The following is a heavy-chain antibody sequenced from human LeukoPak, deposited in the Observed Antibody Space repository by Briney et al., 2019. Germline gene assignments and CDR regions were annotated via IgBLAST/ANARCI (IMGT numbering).Heavy chain of an antibody. J-gene: IGHJ6*02. CDR3: ATHYSYYYGVDV. CDR1: GFTFSSYG. CDR2: ISYDGSNK. Sequence: PGRSLRLSCAASGFTFSSYGMHWVRQAPGKGLEWVAVISYDGSNKYYADSVKGRFTVSRDISKNTLYVQMNSLRVEDTAMYYCATHYSYYYGVDVWGQGTTVTVSS. V-gene: IGHV3-30*03.